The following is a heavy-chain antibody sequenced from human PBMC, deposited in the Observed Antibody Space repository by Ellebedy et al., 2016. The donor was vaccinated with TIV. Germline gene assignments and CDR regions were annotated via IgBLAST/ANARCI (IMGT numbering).Heavy chain of an antibody. Sequence: GESLKISCSASGFTFSSYAMHWVRQAPGKGLEYVSAIISNGGSTYYADSVKGRFTISRDNSKNTLYLQMNSLRAEDTAVYYCARVGSCSGGSCYDTGVDYWGQGTLVTVSS. CDR2: IISNGGST. V-gene: IGHV3-64*04. J-gene: IGHJ4*02. CDR1: GFTFSSYA. CDR3: ARVGSCSGGSCYDTGVDY. D-gene: IGHD2-15*01.